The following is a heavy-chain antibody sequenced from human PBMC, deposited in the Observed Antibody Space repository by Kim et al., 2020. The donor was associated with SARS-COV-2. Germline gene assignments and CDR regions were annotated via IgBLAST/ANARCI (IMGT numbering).Heavy chain of an antibody. Sequence: GGSLRLSCAASGFTFRSYWINWVRQAPGKGLVWVSRISGDASSTNYADSVKGRFTMSRDNAENTVYLQMNSLRGEDTAVYYCARGMFRNGLDVWGQGTTLTVSS. CDR3: ARGMFRNGLDV. CDR1: GFTFRSYW. J-gene: IGHJ6*02. V-gene: IGHV3-74*01. D-gene: IGHD1-1*01. CDR2: ISGDASST.